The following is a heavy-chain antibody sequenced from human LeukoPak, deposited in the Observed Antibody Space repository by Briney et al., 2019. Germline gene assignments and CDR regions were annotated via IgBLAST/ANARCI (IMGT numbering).Heavy chain of an antibody. D-gene: IGHD6-6*01. Sequence: SETLSLTCTVSGGSISSYYWSWIRQPPGKGLEWIGYIYYSGSTNYNPSLKSRVTISVDTSKNQFSLKLSSVTAADTAVYYCARPAGAARLAPFDYWGQGTLLTVSS. J-gene: IGHJ4*02. CDR1: GGSISSYY. V-gene: IGHV4-59*08. CDR3: ARPAGAARLAPFDY. CDR2: IYYSGST.